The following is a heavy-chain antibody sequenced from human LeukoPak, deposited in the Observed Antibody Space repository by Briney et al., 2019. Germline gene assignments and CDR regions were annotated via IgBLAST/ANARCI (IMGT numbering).Heavy chain of an antibody. V-gene: IGHV4-34*01. J-gene: IGHJ4*02. D-gene: IGHD2-15*01. CDR1: GGSFSGYY. Sequence: SETLSLTCAVYGGSFSGYYWSWIRQPPGKGLEWIGSIYYSGSTYYNPSLKSRVTISVDTSKNQFSLKLTSVTAADTAVYYCARRWYHAYCDYWGQGSLVTVSS. CDR2: IYYSGST. CDR3: ARRWYHAYCDY.